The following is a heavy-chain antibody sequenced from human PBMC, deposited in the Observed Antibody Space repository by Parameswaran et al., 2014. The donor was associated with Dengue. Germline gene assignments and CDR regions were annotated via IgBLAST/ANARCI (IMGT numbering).Heavy chain of an antibody. CDR2: IIPIFGTA. D-gene: IGHD3-22*01. Sequence: SWVRQAPGQGLEWMGGIIPIFGTANYAQKFQGRVTITADESTTTAYMELSSLRHDDTAVYYCARVPSTTPYHYETSGYYRPGSWFDPWGQGTLVTVSS. V-gene: IGHV1-69*01. CDR3: ARVPSTTPYHYETSGYYRPGSWFDP. J-gene: IGHJ5*02.